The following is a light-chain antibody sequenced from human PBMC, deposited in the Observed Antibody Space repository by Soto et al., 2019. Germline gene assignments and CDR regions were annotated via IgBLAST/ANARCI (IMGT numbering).Light chain of an antibody. CDR2: AAS. Sequence: DIQLTQSPSFLSASVGDRVTITCRASQGINDYLACYQQKPGKAPKLLIYAASTLQSEVPSRFSSSASGTEFTLTISSLQPEDFATYYCQQFNTYPLTFGGGTKVEVK. J-gene: IGKJ4*01. CDR3: QQFNTYPLT. CDR1: QGINDY. V-gene: IGKV1-9*01.